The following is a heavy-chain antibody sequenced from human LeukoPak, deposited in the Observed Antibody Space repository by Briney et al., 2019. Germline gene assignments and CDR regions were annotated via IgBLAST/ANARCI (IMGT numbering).Heavy chain of an antibody. CDR1: GGTFSSYA. Sequence: SVKVSCKASGGTFSSYAISWVRQAPGQGLEWMGRIIPILGIANYAQKFQGRVTITADKSTSTAYMELSSLRSEDTAVYYCARDTHGPEMATMPNWFDPWGQGTLVTVSS. V-gene: IGHV1-69*04. CDR2: IIPILGIA. D-gene: IGHD5-24*01. J-gene: IGHJ5*02. CDR3: ARDTHGPEMATMPNWFDP.